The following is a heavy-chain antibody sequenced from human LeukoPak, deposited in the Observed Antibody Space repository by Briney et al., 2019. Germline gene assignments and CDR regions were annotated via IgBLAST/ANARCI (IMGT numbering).Heavy chain of an antibody. D-gene: IGHD4-17*01. CDR2: ISGSGGST. V-gene: IGHV3-23*01. J-gene: IGHJ4*02. CDR3: AKVHDYGDYSIDY. Sequence: GGSLRLSCAASVFSFSIHGIHWVRQAPGKGLEWVSAISGSGGSTYYADSVKGRFTISRDNSKNTLYLQMNSLRAEDTAVYYCAKVHDYGDYSIDYWGQGTLVTVSS. CDR1: VFSFSIHG.